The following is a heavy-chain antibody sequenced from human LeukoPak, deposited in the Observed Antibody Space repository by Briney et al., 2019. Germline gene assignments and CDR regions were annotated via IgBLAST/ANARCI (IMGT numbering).Heavy chain of an antibody. CDR2: FYNTGYT. CDR1: GFTVSDNY. J-gene: IGHJ4*02. Sequence: GGSLRLSCAASGFTVSDNYMTWVRQAPGQGLEWVSVFYNTGYTYYADSVKGRFTISRDHYKNTLYLQMNTLRAEDTAVYYCAKESPSAGLGYWGQGTLVTVSS. V-gene: IGHV3-53*01. D-gene: IGHD6-13*01. CDR3: AKESPSAGLGY.